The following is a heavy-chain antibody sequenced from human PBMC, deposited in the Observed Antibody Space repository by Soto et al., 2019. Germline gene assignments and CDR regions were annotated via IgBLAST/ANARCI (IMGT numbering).Heavy chain of an antibody. CDR3: ARTGVVVAADMVLSN. Sequence: ASVKVSCKASGGTFSSYAISWVRQAPGQGLEWMGGIIPIFGTANYAQKFQGRVTITADESTSTAYMELSSLRSEDTAVYYCARTGVVVAADMVLSNWGQGTLVTVSS. J-gene: IGHJ4*02. V-gene: IGHV1-69*13. D-gene: IGHD2-15*01. CDR2: IIPIFGTA. CDR1: GGTFSSYA.